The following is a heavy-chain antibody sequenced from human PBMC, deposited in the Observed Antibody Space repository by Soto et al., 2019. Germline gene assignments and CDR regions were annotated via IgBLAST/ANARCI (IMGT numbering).Heavy chain of an antibody. Sequence: QVQLQESGPGLVKPSQTLSLTCTVSGGSISSGGYYWSWIRQHPGKGLEWIGYIYYSGSTYYTPSIQRRVTIAVDTSKNQVSLKLSSVTAADTAVYYCARENGQLVAEGAFDIWGQGTMVTVSS. D-gene: IGHD6-13*01. CDR3: ARENGQLVAEGAFDI. J-gene: IGHJ3*02. CDR2: IYYSGST. CDR1: GGSISSGGYY. V-gene: IGHV4-31*03.